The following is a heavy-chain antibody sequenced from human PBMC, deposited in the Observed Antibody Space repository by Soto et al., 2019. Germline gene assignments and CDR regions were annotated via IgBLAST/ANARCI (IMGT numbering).Heavy chain of an antibody. Sequence: TLYVTXTVSGGSISSGGYYWSWIRQHPGKGLEWIGYIYYSGSTYYNPSLKSRVTISVDTSKNQFSLKLSSVTAADTAVYYCARDYYDSSGYGYYYGMDVWGQGTTVTVSS. CDR2: IYYSGST. CDR1: GGSISSGGYY. CDR3: ARDYYDSSGYGYYYGMDV. D-gene: IGHD3-22*01. J-gene: IGHJ6*02. V-gene: IGHV4-31*02.